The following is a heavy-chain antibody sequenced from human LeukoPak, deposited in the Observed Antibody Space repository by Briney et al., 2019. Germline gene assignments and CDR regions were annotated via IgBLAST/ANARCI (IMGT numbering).Heavy chain of an antibody. CDR1: GYTFTIYG. V-gene: IGHV1-18*01. CDR3: ARGPYYYEANY. J-gene: IGHJ4*02. CDR2: ISAYNGNT. Sequence: ASVKVSCKASGYTFTIYGISWVRQAPGQGRECVGWISAYNGNTNYAQKLQGRVTMTTDTSTSTAYMELRSLRSDDTAVYYCARGPYYYEANYWGQGTLATVSS. D-gene: IGHD3-22*01.